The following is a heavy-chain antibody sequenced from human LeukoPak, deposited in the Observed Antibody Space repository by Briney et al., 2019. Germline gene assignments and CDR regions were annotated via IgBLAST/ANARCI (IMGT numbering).Heavy chain of an antibody. CDR3: AKGARSPGYSSGWHNDY. V-gene: IGHV3-23*01. J-gene: IGHJ4*02. D-gene: IGHD6-19*01. Sequence: GGSLRLSCAASGFTFSSYAMSWVRQAPGKGLEWVSAISGSGGSTYYADSVKGRFTISRDNSKNTLYLQMNSLRAEDTAVYYCAKGARSPGYSSGWHNDYWGQGTLVTVSS. CDR1: GFTFSSYA. CDR2: ISGSGGST.